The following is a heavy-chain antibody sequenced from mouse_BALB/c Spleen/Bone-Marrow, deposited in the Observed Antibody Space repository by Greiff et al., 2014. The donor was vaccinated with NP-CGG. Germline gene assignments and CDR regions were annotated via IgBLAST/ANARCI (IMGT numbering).Heavy chain of an antibody. V-gene: IGHV4-1*02. J-gene: IGHJ2*01. CDR2: INPDSSTI. CDR1: GFDFSRYW. Sequence: EVQLQQSGGGLVQPGGSLRLSCAASGFDFSRYWMRWVRQAPGKGLEWIGEINPDSSTINYTPSLKDKFIISRDNAKNTLYLQMSKVRSEDTALYYCARQGYYGYSDYWGQGTTLTVSS. D-gene: IGHD1-2*01. CDR3: ARQGYYGYSDY.